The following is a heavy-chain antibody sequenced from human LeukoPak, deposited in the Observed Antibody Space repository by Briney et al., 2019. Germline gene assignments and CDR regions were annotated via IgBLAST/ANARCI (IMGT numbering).Heavy chain of an antibody. V-gene: IGHV3-48*02. CDR2: ISSSSGTI. CDR1: GFTFSTYS. J-gene: IGHJ4*02. D-gene: IGHD3-10*01. CDR3: ARDQSDYYGSGSYSEGSY. Sequence: GGSLRLSCAASGFTFSTYSMKWVRQAPGKGLEWVSYISSSSGTIYHADSVKGRFTISRDNAKNSLYLQTNGLRDEDTAVYYCARDQSDYYGSGSYSEGSYWGQGTLVTVSS.